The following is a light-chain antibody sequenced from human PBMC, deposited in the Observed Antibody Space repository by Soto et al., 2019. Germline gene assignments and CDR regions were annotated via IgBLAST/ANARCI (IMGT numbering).Light chain of an antibody. CDR2: EVS. CDR1: SSDVGGYSY. V-gene: IGLV2-8*01. CDR3: SSYAGSNKV. J-gene: IGLJ2*01. Sequence: SVLPQPPSSSGSPGQSVTISCTGTSSDVGGYSYVSWYQQHPGKAPKLMIYEVSKRPSGVPDRFSGSKSGNTASLTVSGLQAEDEADYYCSSYAGSNKVFGGGTQLTVL.